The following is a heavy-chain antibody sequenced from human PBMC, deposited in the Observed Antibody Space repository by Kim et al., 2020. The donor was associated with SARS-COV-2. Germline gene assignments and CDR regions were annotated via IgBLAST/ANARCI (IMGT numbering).Heavy chain of an antibody. CDR1: GGSISSSSYY. CDR3: ARGHGDYDILTGYPLITASPIDY. V-gene: IGHV4-39*01. D-gene: IGHD3-9*01. Sequence: SETLSLTCTVSGGSISSSSYYWGWIRQPPGKGLEWIGSIYYSGSTYYNPSLKSRVTISVDTSKNQFSLKLSSVTAADTAVYYCARGHGDYDILTGYPLITASPIDYWGQGTLVTVSS. J-gene: IGHJ4*02. CDR2: IYYSGST.